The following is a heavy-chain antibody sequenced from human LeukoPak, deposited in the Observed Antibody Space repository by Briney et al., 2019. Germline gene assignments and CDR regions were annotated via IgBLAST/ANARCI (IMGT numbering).Heavy chain of an antibody. CDR2: IYYTGST. V-gene: IGHV4-59*11. CDR1: GGSMSPHY. Sequence: SETLSLTCTVSGGSMSPHYWNWIRQPPGKELEWIASIYYTGSTYYNPSLQSRVTISVDTSKNQFSLKLSSVTAADTAVYYCATLYYDILTGYYAYFDYWGQGTLVTVSS. D-gene: IGHD3-9*01. J-gene: IGHJ4*02. CDR3: ATLYYDILTGYYAYFDY.